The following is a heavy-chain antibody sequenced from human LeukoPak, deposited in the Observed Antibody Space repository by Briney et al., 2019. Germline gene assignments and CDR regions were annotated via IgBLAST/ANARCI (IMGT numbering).Heavy chain of an antibody. V-gene: IGHV6-1*01. J-gene: IGHJ6*02. CDR2: IYYRSKWYN. CDR3: ARDPSYSSSWYGYYYGMDV. CDR1: GDSVSSNIAT. D-gene: IGHD6-13*01. Sequence: LSQTLSLTCAISGDSVSSNIATWNWIRQSPSRGLEWLGRIYYRSKWYNEYAVSVKSRITINPDTSKNQFSLQLNSVTPEDTAVYYCARDPSYSSSWYGYYYGMDVWGQGTTVTVSS.